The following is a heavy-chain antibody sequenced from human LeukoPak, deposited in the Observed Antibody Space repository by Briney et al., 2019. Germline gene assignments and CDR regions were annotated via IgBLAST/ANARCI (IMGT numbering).Heavy chain of an antibody. CDR2: MNPNSGNT. CDR1: GYTFTSYY. CDR3: ARGGSLDFDP. V-gene: IGHV1-8*02. J-gene: IGHJ5*02. Sequence: GASVKVSCKASGYTFTSYYMHWVRQAPGQGLEWMGWMNPNSGNTGYAQKFQGRVTMTRNTSISTAYMELSSLRSEDTAVYYCARGGSLDFDPWGQGTLVTVSS. D-gene: IGHD3/OR15-3a*01.